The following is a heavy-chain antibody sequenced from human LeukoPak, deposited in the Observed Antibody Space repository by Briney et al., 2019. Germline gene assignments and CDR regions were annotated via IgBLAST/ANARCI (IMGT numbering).Heavy chain of an antibody. CDR1: GFTFSNYW. CDR3: VRGLGGGGDY. CDR2: INTDGSIT. J-gene: IGHJ4*02. D-gene: IGHD3-3*01. V-gene: IGHV3-74*01. Sequence: GGSLRLSCAASGFTFSNYWVHWVRQAPGKGLVWVSRINTDGSITTYADSVKGRFTISRDNAKNTVYLQMNSLRAEDTAVYYCVRGLGGGGDYWGQGTLVTVSS.